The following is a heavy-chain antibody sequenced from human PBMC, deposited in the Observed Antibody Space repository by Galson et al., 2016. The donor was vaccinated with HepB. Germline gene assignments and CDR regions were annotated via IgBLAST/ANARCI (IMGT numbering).Heavy chain of an antibody. CDR2: IYSGGNT. V-gene: IGHV3-53*01. D-gene: IGHD2-15*01. CDR1: EFTVSNNY. CDR3: STLTPASPYFDY. Sequence: SLRLSCAASEFTVSNNYMSWVRQAPGKGLEWVSLIYSGGNTRYADSVTGLFTISRDNSKNTVYLQMNSLRAEDTAVYYCSTLTPASPYFDYWGQGTLVTVSS. J-gene: IGHJ4*02.